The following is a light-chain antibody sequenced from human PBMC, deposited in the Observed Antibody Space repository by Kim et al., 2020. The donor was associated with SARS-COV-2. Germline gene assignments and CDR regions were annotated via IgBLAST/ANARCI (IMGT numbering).Light chain of an antibody. V-gene: IGKV4-1*01. CDR2: WAS. J-gene: IGKJ2*01. CDR1: QSVLRTSNNFNY. CDR3: HQYYDAPYT. Sequence: RANINCRSSQSVLRTSNNFNYLAWYQQKAGQPPKLLIYWASARESGVPDRFSGSGSGTDFTLTISSLQAEDVAVYYCHQYYDAPYTFGQGASWRS.